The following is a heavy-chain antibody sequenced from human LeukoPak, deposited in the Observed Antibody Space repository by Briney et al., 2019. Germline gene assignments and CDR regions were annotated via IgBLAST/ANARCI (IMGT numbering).Heavy chain of an antibody. D-gene: IGHD2-15*01. J-gene: IGHJ4*02. CDR3: AKDRMGLMTLPMTAADY. CDR1: GYTFTNHG. Sequence: GASVKVSCKASGYTFTNHGIGWVRQAPGQGLEWMGWISLYNGNTKYAQKFQGRVTITTDTSTSTAYMELRSLRSDDTAVYYCAKDRMGLMTLPMTAADYWGQGTLVTVSS. V-gene: IGHV1-18*01. CDR2: ISLYNGNT.